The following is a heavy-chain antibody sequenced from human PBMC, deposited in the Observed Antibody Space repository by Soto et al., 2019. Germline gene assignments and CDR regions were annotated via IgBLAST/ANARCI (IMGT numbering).Heavy chain of an antibody. CDR2: IYFSGRT. CDR1: GGSISNYY. J-gene: IGHJ4*02. CDR3: ARYASGAYYWDY. D-gene: IGHD3-22*01. Sequence: QVQLQESGPGLVKPSETLSLTCTVSGGSISNYYWSWIRQPPGKGLEYIGFIYFSGRTNYNPSLTSRLTISVDTSKNQFSRKLGSVTAADTAVYYCARYASGAYYWDYWGQGTLVTVSS. V-gene: IGHV4-59*01.